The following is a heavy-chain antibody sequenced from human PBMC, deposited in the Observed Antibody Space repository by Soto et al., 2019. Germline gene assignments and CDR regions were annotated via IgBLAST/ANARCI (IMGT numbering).Heavy chain of an antibody. Sequence: EVHLLESGGGLVQPGGSLRLSCAASGFTFSSYAMTWVRQAPGKGLEWVSVISGSGITTDYADSVRGRFTISRDNSRNTLYLQMNSLRAEDTAIYYCARDSCSTTTCYGDYWGQGTLVIVSS. D-gene: IGHD2-2*01. J-gene: IGHJ4*02. CDR3: ARDSCSTTTCYGDY. V-gene: IGHV3-23*01. CDR2: ISGSGITT. CDR1: GFTFSSYA.